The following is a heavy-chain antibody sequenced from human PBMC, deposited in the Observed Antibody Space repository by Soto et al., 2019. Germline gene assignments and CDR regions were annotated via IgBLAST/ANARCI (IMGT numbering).Heavy chain of an antibody. J-gene: IGHJ6*02. V-gene: IGHV1-18*01. CDR1: GYTFIRYG. Sequence: QVQLAQSANEVKKPGASVRVSCKAAGYTFIRYGIAWVRQAPGQGLEWMGWISPYNDYTVYAQKFQGRVSMTADTATRRVYMNLRGLKSDDTAVYYCARGGYYDNSWGKLSHYGLDVWGQGTSVSVSS. CDR3: ARGGYYDNSWGKLSHYGLDV. D-gene: IGHD3-16*01. CDR2: ISPYNDYT.